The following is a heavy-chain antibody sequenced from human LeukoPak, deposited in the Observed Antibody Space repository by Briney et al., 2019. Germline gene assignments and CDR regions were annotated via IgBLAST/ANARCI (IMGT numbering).Heavy chain of an antibody. D-gene: IGHD2-2*01. CDR1: GYTFTSYG. Sequence: ASVKVSCKASGYTFTSYGISWVRQAPGQGLEWMGWISAYNGNTNYAQKLQGRVTMTTDTSTSTAYMELRSLRSDDTAVYYCARDYYCGSTSCYYLDYYYYYMDVWGKGTTVTVSS. CDR2: ISAYNGNT. J-gene: IGHJ6*03. CDR3: ARDYYCGSTSCYYLDYYYYYMDV. V-gene: IGHV1-18*01.